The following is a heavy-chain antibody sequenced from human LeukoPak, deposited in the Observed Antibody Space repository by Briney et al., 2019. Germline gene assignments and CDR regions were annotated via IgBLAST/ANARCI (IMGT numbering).Heavy chain of an antibody. D-gene: IGHD5-12*01. CDR2: IDPYTGNT. V-gene: IGHV1-2*02. J-gene: IGHJ1*01. CDR1: GYTFIGYY. CDR3: AREYSASEH. Sequence: ASVKVSCKASGYTFIGYYLHWVRQAPGQGLEWMAWIDPYTGNTHYAQKFQGRITVTRDTSISTTYMELSWLTSDDTALYYCAREYSASEHWGQGTLVTVSS.